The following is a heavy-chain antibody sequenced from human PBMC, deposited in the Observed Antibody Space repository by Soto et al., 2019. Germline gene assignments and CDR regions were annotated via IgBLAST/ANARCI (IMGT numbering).Heavy chain of an antibody. CDR2: IYYSGST. D-gene: IGHD1-26*01. CDR3: ARGLGLYYFDY. V-gene: IGHV4-39*01. CDR1: GVSITSSSYY. Sequence: SDTLSLTCTVSGVSITSSSYYWGWIRQPPGKGLEWIGSIYYSGSTYYNPSLKSRVTISVDTSKNQFSLKLSSVTAADTAVYYCARGLGLYYFDYWGQGTLVTVS. J-gene: IGHJ4*02.